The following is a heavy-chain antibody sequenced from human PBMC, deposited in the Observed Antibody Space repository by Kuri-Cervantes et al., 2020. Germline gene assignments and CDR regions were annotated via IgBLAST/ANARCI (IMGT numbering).Heavy chain of an antibody. Sequence: GGSLRLSCAVSGFNLSTYGMHWVRQAPGKGLEWVAFIRSDGSDILYRDSVKGRFTISRDNAQNSLFLQMNDLRAEDTAVYYCARSLSGWYDYWGQGTLVTVSS. CDR2: IRSDGSDI. CDR3: ARSLSGWYDY. CDR1: GFNLSTYG. D-gene: IGHD6-19*01. J-gene: IGHJ4*02. V-gene: IGHV3-30*02.